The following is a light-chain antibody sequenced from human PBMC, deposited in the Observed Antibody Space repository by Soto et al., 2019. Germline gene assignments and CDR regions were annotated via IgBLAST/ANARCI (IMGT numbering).Light chain of an antibody. CDR1: SGSIASGY. CDR3: QSSDGNNMV. J-gene: IGLJ2*01. Sequence: NFMLTQPHSVSESPGKTVTTSCTGSSGSIASGYVQWYQQRPGSAPTTLIYEDNQRPAGVPDRFSGSIDSSSNSASLTISGLRPEDEADYYCQSSDGNNMVFGGGTKVTVL. CDR2: EDN. V-gene: IGLV6-57*02.